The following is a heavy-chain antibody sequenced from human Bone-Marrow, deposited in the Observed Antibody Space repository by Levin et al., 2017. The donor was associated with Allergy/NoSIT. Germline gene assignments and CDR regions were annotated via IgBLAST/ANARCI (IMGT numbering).Heavy chain of an antibody. CDR3: ARGGSSGWRNGDY. V-gene: IGHV3-33*01. CDR2: IWYDGSNK. Sequence: GGSLRLSCAASGFTFSSYGMHWVRQAPGKGLEWVAVIWYDGSNKYYADSVKGRFTISRDNSKNTLYLQMNSLRAEDTAVYYCARGGSSGWRNGDYWGQGTLVTVSS. D-gene: IGHD6-19*01. CDR1: GFTFSSYG. J-gene: IGHJ4*02.